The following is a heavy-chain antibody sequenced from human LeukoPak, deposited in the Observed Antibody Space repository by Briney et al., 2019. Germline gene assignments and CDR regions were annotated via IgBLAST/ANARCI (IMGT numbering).Heavy chain of an antibody. V-gene: IGHV4-34*01. CDR2: INHSGST. D-gene: IGHD3-16*01. CDR3: ARENVWGSYRVFDY. Sequence: PSETLSLTCAVYGGSFSGYYWSWIRQPPGKGLEWIGEINHSGSTNYNPSLKSRVTISVDTSKNQFSLKLSSVTAADTAVYYCARENVWGSYRVFDYWGQGTLVTVSS. CDR1: GGSFSGYY. J-gene: IGHJ4*02.